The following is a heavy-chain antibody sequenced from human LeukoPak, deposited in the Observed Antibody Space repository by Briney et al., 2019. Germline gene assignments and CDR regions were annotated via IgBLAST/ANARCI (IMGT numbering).Heavy chain of an antibody. CDR3: ARGSSSGYFDY. D-gene: IGHD6-13*01. J-gene: IGHJ4*02. CDR1: GGSISSSSYY. CDR2: IYYSGNT. V-gene: IGHV4-39*01. Sequence: SETLSLTCTVSGGSISSSSYYWGWIRQPPGKGLEWIGSIYYSGNTYYSPSLKSRVTISVDTSKNQFSLRVDSVTAADTAVFFCARGSSSGYFDYWGQGTVVTVSS.